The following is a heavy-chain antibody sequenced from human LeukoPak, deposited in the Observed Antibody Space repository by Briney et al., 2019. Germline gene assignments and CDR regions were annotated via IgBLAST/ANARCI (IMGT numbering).Heavy chain of an antibody. D-gene: IGHD2-2*01. CDR3: ARAPPIVVVPAAVGGDY. J-gene: IGHJ4*02. CDR1: GYTFTGYY. V-gene: IGHV1-2*02. Sequence: ASVKVSCKASGYTFTGYYMHWVRQAPGQGLEWMGWINPNSGGTNYAQKFQGRVTMTRDTSISTAYMELSRLRSDDTAVYYCARAPPIVVVPAAVGGDYWGQGTLVTVSS. CDR2: INPNSGGT.